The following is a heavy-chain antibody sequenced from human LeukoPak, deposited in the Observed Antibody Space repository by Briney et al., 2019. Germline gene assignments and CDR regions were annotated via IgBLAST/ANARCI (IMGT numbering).Heavy chain of an antibody. V-gene: IGHV3-74*01. Sequence: PGGSLRLSCAASGFTFSSYWMHWVRQVPGKGLVWVSRINSGGSSTTYADSVKGRFTISRDNAKNTLYLQMNSLRDEDTAVYYCVRRYCSGGSCYGAFDYWGQGTLVTVSS. D-gene: IGHD2-15*01. CDR1: GFTFSSYW. CDR2: INSGGSST. J-gene: IGHJ4*02. CDR3: VRRYCSGGSCYGAFDY.